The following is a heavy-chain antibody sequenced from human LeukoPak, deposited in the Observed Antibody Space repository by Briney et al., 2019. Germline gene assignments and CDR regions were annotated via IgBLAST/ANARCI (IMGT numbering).Heavy chain of an antibody. J-gene: IGHJ4*02. CDR2: IYPGDSDT. V-gene: IGHV5-51*01. CDR1: GFTFSNYW. D-gene: IGHD3-10*01. CDR3: ARGNYGSGIYYNVAFDY. Sequence: PGGSLRLSCSASGFTFSNYWIVWVRQMPGKGLEWMGIIYPGDSDTRYRPSFQGQVTISADKSISTAYLQWSSLKASDTAMYYCARGNYGSGIYYNVAFDYWGQGTLVTVSS.